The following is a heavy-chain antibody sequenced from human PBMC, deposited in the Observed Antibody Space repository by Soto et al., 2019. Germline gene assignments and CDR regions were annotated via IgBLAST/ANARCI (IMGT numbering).Heavy chain of an antibody. CDR3: AREDDVDRDDRNWNLDY. J-gene: IGHJ4*02. Sequence: QVQLVESGGGVVQPGRSLRLSCAASGFTFSSYAMHWVRQAPGKGLEWVAVISYDGSNKYYADSVKGRFTISRDNSKNTLYLQMNSLRAEDTAVYYCAREDDVDRDDRNWNLDYWGQGTLVTVSS. CDR1: GFTFSSYA. CDR2: ISYDGSNK. D-gene: IGHD1-20*01. V-gene: IGHV3-30-3*01.